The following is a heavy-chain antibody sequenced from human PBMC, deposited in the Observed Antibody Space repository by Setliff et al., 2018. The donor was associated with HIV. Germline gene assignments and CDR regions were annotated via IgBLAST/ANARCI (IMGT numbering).Heavy chain of an antibody. D-gene: IGHD3-22*01. V-gene: IGHV3-21*01. CDR2: ISSSSSYI. J-gene: IGHJ4*02. CDR3: AGVARSGCYFQLDY. CDR1: GFTFSSYS. Sequence: GGSLRLSCAASGFTFSSYSMNWVRQAPGKGLEWVSSISSSSSYIYYADSVKGRFTISRDNAKNSLYLQMNSLRAEDTAVYYCAGVARSGCYFQLDYWGQGTLVTVSS.